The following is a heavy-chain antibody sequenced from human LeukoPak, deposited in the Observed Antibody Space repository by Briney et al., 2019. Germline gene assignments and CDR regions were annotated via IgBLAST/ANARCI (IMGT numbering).Heavy chain of an antibody. V-gene: IGHV3-11*01. CDR1: GFTFSDYY. CDR2: ISSSGSTI. CDR3: ARQYYDYVWGSHWAAFDI. J-gene: IGHJ3*02. Sequence: PGGSLRLSCAASGFTFSDYYMSWIRQAPGKGLEWVSYISSSGSTIYYADSVKGRFTISRDNAKNSLYLQMNSLRAEDTAVYYCARQYYDYVWGSHWAAFDIWGQGTMVTVSS. D-gene: IGHD3-16*01.